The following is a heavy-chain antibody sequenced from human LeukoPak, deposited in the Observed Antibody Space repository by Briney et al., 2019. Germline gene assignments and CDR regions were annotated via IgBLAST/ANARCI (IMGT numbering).Heavy chain of an antibody. CDR1: GGSISSGGYS. Sequence: PSETLSLTCAVSGGSISSGGYSWSWIRQPPGKGLEWIGYIYHSGSTNYNPSLKSRVTISVDTSKNQFSLKLSSVTAADTAVYYCARGDYGDYFKHYYYYYGMDVWGQGTTVTVSS. CDR2: IYHSGST. CDR3: ARGDYGDYFKHYYYYYGMDV. D-gene: IGHD4-17*01. J-gene: IGHJ6*02. V-gene: IGHV4-30-2*01.